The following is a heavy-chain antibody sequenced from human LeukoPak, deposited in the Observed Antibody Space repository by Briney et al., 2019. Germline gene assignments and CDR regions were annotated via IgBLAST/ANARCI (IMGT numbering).Heavy chain of an antibody. CDR2: IRSKAYGGTT. J-gene: IGHJ6*03. Sequence: PGGSLRLSCTASGFTCGDYAMSWVRQAPGKGLEWVGFIRSKAYGGTTEYAAFVKGRFTISRDDSKSIAYLQMNSLKTEDTAVYYCTRRGYCSSTSCGDMDVWGKGTTVTPSS. CDR3: TRRGYCSSTSCGDMDV. CDR1: GFTCGDYA. V-gene: IGHV3-49*04. D-gene: IGHD2-2*01.